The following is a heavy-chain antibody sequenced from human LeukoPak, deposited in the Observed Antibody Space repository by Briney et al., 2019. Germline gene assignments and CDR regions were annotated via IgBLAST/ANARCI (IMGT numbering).Heavy chain of an antibody. CDR2: IYYSGST. D-gene: IGHD2-2*01. CDR3: ARADIVVVPAARRNYYYYGMDV. V-gene: IGHV4-31*03. Sequence: SQTLSLTCTVSGGSISSGGYYWSWIRQHPGKGLEWIGYIYYSGSTNYNPSLKSRVTISVDTSKNQFSLKLSSVTAADTAVYYCARADIVVVPAARRNYYYYGMDVWGQGTTVTVSS. J-gene: IGHJ6*02. CDR1: GGSISSGGYY.